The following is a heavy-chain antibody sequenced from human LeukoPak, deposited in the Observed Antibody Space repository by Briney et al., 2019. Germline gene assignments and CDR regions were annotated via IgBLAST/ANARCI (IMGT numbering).Heavy chain of an antibody. D-gene: IGHD2-15*01. CDR3: VKEGPNCSGGSCYLLAVAGTSFFDY. Sequence: GGSLRLSCSASGFTFSSYAMHWVRQAPGKGLEYVSAISSNGGSTYYADSVKGRFTISRDNSKNTLYLQMSSLRAEDTAVYYCVKEGPNCSGGSCYLLAVAGTSFFDYWGQGTLVTVSS. V-gene: IGHV3-64D*06. J-gene: IGHJ4*02. CDR2: ISSNGGST. CDR1: GFTFSSYA.